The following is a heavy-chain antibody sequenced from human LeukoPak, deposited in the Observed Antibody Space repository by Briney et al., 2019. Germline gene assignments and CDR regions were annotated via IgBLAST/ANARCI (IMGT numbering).Heavy chain of an antibody. CDR3: AKDAPNSSGWYNDAFDI. CDR2: RRYDGSNK. Sequence: GGSLRLSCAASGFTFSSYGMHWVRQAPGKGLGWVAFRRYDGSNKYYADSVKGRFTISRDNSKNTLYLQMNSLRAEDTAVYYCAKDAPNSSGWYNDAFDIWGQGTMVTVSS. D-gene: IGHD6-19*01. J-gene: IGHJ3*02. V-gene: IGHV3-30*02. CDR1: GFTFSSYG.